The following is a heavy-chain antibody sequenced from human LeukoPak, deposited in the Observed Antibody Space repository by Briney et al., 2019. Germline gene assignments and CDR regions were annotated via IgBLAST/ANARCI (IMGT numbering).Heavy chain of an antibody. V-gene: IGHV1-2*02. CDR1: GYTFTGYY. D-gene: IGHD2-15*01. Sequence: GASVKVSCKASGYTFTGYYMHWVRQAPGQGLEWMGWINPNSGGTNYAQKFQGRVTMTRDTSISTAYMDLSRLRSDDTAVYYCARGLSGPYYYYYMDVWGKGTTVTVSS. CDR2: INPNSGGT. CDR3: ARGLSGPYYYYYMDV. J-gene: IGHJ6*03.